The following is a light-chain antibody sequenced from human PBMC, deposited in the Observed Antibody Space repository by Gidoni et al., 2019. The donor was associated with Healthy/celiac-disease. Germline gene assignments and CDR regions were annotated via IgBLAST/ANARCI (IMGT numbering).Light chain of an antibody. CDR3: QKT. CDR2: DAS. V-gene: IGKV3D-11*01. Sequence: IVLTQSPATLSLSPEERATLSCRASQGVSSYLAWYQQKPGQAPRLLIYDASNRATGIPARFSGSGPGTDFTLTISSLEPEDFAVYYCQKTFXGXTKVEIK. J-gene: IGKJ4*01. CDR1: QGVSSY.